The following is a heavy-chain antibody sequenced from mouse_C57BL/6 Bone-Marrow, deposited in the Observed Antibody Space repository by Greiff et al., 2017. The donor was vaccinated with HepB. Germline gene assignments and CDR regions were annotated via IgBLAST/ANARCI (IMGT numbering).Heavy chain of an antibody. J-gene: IGHJ3*01. D-gene: IGHD2-2*01. Sequence: EVHLVESGGGLVKPGGSLKLSCAASGFTFSSYAMSWARQTPEKRLEWVATISDGGSYTYYPDNVKGRFTISRDNAKNKLYLQMSHLKSEDTAMYYCARDVRSTLVTTAFAYWGQGTRVTVSA. V-gene: IGHV5-4*01. CDR1: GFTFSSYA. CDR3: ARDVRSTLVTTAFAY. CDR2: ISDGGSYT.